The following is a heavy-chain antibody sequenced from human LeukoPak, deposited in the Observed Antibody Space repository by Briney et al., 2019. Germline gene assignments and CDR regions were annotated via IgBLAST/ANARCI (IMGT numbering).Heavy chain of an antibody. CDR2: INPNSGGT. D-gene: IGHD2-2*01. V-gene: IGHV1-2*02. J-gene: IGHJ5*01. CDR3: ARLSRLIVVVPAARYNRFDS. CDR1: GYTFTGYY. Sequence: ASVKVSCKASGYTFTGYYMHWARQAPGQGLAWMGWINPNSGGTNYAQKFQGRVTMTRDTSISTAYMELSRLRSDDTAVYYCARLSRLIVVVPAARYNRFDSWGQGTLVTVSS.